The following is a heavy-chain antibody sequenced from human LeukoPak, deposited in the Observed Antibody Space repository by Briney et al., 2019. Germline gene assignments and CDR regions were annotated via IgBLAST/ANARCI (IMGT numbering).Heavy chain of an antibody. CDR2: TRNKANSYTT. J-gene: IGHJ4*02. CDR1: GFTFTDHY. CDR3: ARVNVASSGFDY. Sequence: GGSLRLSCAASGFTFTDHYMDWVRQAPGKGLKWVGRTRNKANSYTTEYAASVKGRLTISRDDSKNSLYLQMNSLKTEDTAVYYCARVNVASSGFDYWGQGTLVTVSS. D-gene: IGHD3-10*01. V-gene: IGHV3-72*01.